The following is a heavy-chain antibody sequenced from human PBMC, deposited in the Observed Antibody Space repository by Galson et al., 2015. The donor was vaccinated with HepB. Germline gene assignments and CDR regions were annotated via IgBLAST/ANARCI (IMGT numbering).Heavy chain of an antibody. CDR1: GFTFSSYA. D-gene: IGHD3-9*01. CDR2: ISYDGSNK. V-gene: IGHV3-30-3*01. J-gene: IGHJ4*02. CDR3: ASTLFGYFDY. Sequence: SLRLSCAASGFTFSSYAMHWVRQAPGKGLEWVAVISYDGSNKYYADSVKGRFTISRDNSKNTLYLQMNSLRAEDTAVYYCASTLFGYFDYWGQGTLVTVSS.